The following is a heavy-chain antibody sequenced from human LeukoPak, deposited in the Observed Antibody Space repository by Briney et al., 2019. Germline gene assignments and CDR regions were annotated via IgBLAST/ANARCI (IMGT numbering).Heavy chain of an antibody. Sequence: PGGSLRLSCTTSGFTFPTYSMSWVRQAPGQGLEWVASIFGSASKIYHADSVKGRFTVSRDNSKNTLYLQMNGLRVEDTALYYCVKDRVPGSGWSFDVWGQGTMVTVSA. CDR2: IFGSASKI. V-gene: IGHV3-23*01. CDR3: VKDRVPGSGWSFDV. CDR1: GFTFPTYS. D-gene: IGHD6-19*01. J-gene: IGHJ3*01.